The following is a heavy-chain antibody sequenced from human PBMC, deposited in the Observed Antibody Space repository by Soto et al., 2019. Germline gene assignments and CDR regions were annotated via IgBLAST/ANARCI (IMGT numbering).Heavy chain of an antibody. J-gene: IGHJ4*02. Sequence: QFQLVQSGADVKKPWSSVKVSCKASGYPCTSYGMRRVRPVPGQVPDWRVWISAYNGNRKDAQKFQGRVTMTTDTTTSTAYMEVRSLRSGHTAVYYCARDPQIFDYGGQGTLVSVGS. CDR1: GYPCTSYG. CDR2: ISAYNGNR. V-gene: IGHV1-18*04. CDR3: ARDPQIFDY.